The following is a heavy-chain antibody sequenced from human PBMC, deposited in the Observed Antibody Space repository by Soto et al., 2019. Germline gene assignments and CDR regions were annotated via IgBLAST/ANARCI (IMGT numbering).Heavy chain of an antibody. J-gene: IGHJ6*02. CDR1: GFTFDDYA. Sequence: EVQLVESGGGLVQPGRSLRLSCAASGFTFDDYAMHWVRQRPGRGLEWVSGITWNSDEIGYPDSVKGRFSISRDNAKKYRYLRRNSLRPDDKAVYYCAASRGYDGSGYSGYYYGMDVWGQGPTVTVSS. CDR3: AASRGYDGSGYSGYYYGMDV. D-gene: IGHD3-22*01. CDR2: ITWNSDEI. V-gene: IGHV3-9*01.